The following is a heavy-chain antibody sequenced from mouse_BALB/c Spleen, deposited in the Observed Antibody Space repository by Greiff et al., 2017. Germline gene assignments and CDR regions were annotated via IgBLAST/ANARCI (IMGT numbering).Heavy chain of an antibody. CDR1: GFAFSSYD. CDR3: ARGGTYYAMDY. D-gene: IGHD3-3*01. J-gene: IGHJ4*01. Sequence: EVQGVESGGGLVKPGGSLKLSCAASGFAFSSYDMSWVRQTPEKRLEWVAYISSGGSTYYPDSVKGRFTISRDNARNILYLQMSSLRSEDTAMYYCARGGTYYAMDYWGQGTSVTVSS. V-gene: IGHV5-6-5*01. CDR2: ISSGGST.